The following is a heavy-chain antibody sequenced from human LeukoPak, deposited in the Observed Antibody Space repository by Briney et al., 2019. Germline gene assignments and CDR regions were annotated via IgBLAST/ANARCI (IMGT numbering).Heavy chain of an antibody. CDR3: ARLIGLNIVVVPALPRWFDP. V-gene: IGHV5-51*01. Sequence: GESLKISCKGSGYTFSNYWIGWVRQMPGKGLEWMGIIYPGDSETRYSPSFQGQVTISVDKSISTAYLQWSSLKASDTAMYYCARLIGLNIVVVPALPRWFDPWGQGTLVTVSS. D-gene: IGHD2-2*01. CDR1: GYTFSNYW. CDR2: IYPGDSET. J-gene: IGHJ5*02.